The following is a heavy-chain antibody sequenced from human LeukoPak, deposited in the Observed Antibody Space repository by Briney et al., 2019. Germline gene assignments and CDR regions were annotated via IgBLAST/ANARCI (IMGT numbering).Heavy chain of an antibody. CDR2: IIPIFGTA. J-gene: IGHJ6*03. D-gene: IGHD6-6*01. CDR3: ARVFAVHDPYSSSSGYYYYYMDV. CDR1: GGTFSSYA. V-gene: IGHV1-69*01. Sequence: SVKVSCKASGGTFSSYAISWVRQAPGQGLEWMGGIIPIFGTANYAQKFQGRVTITADESTSTAYMELSSLRSEDTAVYYCARVFAVHDPYSSSSGYYYYYMDVWGKGTTVTVSS.